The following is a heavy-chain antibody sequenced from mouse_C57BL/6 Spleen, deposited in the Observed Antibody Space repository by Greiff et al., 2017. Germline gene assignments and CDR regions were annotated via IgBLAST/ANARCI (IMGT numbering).Heavy chain of an antibody. J-gene: IGHJ2*01. D-gene: IGHD1-1*01. V-gene: IGHV14-4*01. CDR2: IDPENGDT. CDR1: GFNIKDDY. Sequence: VQLQQSGAELVRPGASVKLSCTASGFNIKDDYMHWVKQRPEQGLEWIGWIDPENGDTEYASKFQGKATITADTSSNTAYLQLSSLTSEDTAVYYCTTRYGSIDYWGQGTTLTVSS. CDR3: TTRYGSIDY.